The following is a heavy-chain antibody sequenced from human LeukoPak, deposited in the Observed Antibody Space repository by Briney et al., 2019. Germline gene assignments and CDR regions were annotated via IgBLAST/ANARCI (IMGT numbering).Heavy chain of an antibody. Sequence: GASVKVSCKPSGYTFTSFGISRMRQAPGQGHEWMGWIGAYNGDTNYAQKFQGRVTMTTDTSTSTAYMDLRSLRSDDTAVYYCTRDHCRGDNCPSFDYWGQGTLVTVSS. D-gene: IGHD2-15*01. V-gene: IGHV1-18*04. CDR1: GYTFTSFG. CDR2: IGAYNGDT. CDR3: TRDHCRGDNCPSFDY. J-gene: IGHJ4*02.